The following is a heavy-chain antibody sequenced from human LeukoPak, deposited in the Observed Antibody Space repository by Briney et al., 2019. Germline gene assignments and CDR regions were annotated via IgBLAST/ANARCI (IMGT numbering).Heavy chain of an antibody. D-gene: IGHD3-22*01. Sequence: SETLSLTCTVSGGSISSHYWSWIRQPPGKGLEWIGYIYYSGGTNYNPSLKSRLTISVDTSKNRFSLKLSSVTAADTAVYYCAGGYYDSSGYPALFDIWGQGTMVTVSS. V-gene: IGHV4-59*11. CDR1: GGSISSHY. CDR3: AGGYYDSSGYPALFDI. CDR2: IYYSGGT. J-gene: IGHJ3*02.